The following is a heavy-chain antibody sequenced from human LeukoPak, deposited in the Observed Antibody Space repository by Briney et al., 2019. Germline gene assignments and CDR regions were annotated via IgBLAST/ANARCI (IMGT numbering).Heavy chain of an antibody. Sequence: ASVKVSCKASGYTFTSYDIHWVRQATGQGLEWMGWINPNNGNTRYAQKLQGRVTMTRNTSISTAYMELSSLRSDDTAVYYCPRDDGDTAMAYYYYDYMDVWGKGTTVIISS. CDR1: GYTFTSYD. V-gene: IGHV1-8*01. CDR3: PRDDGDTAMAYYYYDYMDV. CDR2: INPNNGNT. D-gene: IGHD5-18*01. J-gene: IGHJ6*03.